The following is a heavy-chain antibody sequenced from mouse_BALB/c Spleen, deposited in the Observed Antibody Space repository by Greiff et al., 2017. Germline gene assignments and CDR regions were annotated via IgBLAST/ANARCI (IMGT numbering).Heavy chain of an antibody. V-gene: IGHV5-6-3*01. Sequence: EVKLMESGGGLVQPGGSLKLSCAASGFTFSSYGMSWVRQTPDKRLELVATINSNGGSTYYPDSVKGRFTISRDNAKNTLYLQMSSLKSEDTAMYYCARVYGNYEGWFAYWGQGTLVTVSA. J-gene: IGHJ3*01. D-gene: IGHD2-1*01. CDR2: INSNGGST. CDR1: GFTFSSYG. CDR3: ARVYGNYEGWFAY.